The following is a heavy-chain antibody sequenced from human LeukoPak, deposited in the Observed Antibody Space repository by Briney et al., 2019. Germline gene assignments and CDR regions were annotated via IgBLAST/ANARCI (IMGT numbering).Heavy chain of an antibody. V-gene: IGHV5-10-1*01. CDR1: GYSFTSYW. CDR3: ARTPAYYDILTGDYYFDY. J-gene: IGHJ4*02. D-gene: IGHD3-9*01. CDR2: IDPSDSYT. Sequence: GESLKISCKGSGYSFTSYWISWVRQMPGKGLEWMGRIDPSDSYTNYSPSFQGHVTISADKSISTAYLQWSSLKASDTAMYYCARTPAYYDILTGDYYFDYWGQGTLVTVSS.